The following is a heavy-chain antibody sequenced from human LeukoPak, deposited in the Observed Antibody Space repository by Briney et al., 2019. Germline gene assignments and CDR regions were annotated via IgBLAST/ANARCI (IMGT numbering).Heavy chain of an antibody. CDR2: IYYSGST. J-gene: IGHJ3*02. Sequence: KPSETLSLTCTVSGGSISSYYWSWIRQPPGKGLEWIGYIYYSGSTNYNPSLKSRVTISVDTSKNQFSLKLSSVTAADTAVYYCARHLMRFDAFDIWGQGTMVTVSS. D-gene: IGHD3-16*01. CDR1: GGSISSYY. V-gene: IGHV4-59*08. CDR3: ARHLMRFDAFDI.